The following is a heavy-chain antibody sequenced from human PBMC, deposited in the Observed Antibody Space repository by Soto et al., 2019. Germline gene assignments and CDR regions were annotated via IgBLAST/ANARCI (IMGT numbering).Heavy chain of an antibody. CDR3: AREWVWAEAAGIGEEFDY. Sequence: XGSLRLSCAASGFTFSSYWMSWVRQAPGKGLEWVANIKQDGSEKYYVDSVKGRFTISRDNAKNSLYLQMNSLRAEDTAVYYCAREWVWAEAAGIGEEFDYWGQGTLVTVSS. CDR1: GFTFSSYW. J-gene: IGHJ4*02. D-gene: IGHD6-13*01. V-gene: IGHV3-7*03. CDR2: IKQDGSEK.